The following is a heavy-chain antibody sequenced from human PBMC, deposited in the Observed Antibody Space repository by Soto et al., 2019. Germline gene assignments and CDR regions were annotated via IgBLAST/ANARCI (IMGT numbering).Heavy chain of an antibody. J-gene: IGHJ4*02. D-gene: IGHD5-12*01. CDR1: GFTFSSYG. Sequence: GGSLRLSCAASGFTFSSYGMHWVRQAPGKGPEWVAVISYDGSNKYYADSVKGRFTISRDNSKNTLYLQMNSLRAEDTAVYYCAKETDGYNLADFWGQGTLVTVSS. CDR2: ISYDGSNK. V-gene: IGHV3-30*18. CDR3: AKETDGYNLADF.